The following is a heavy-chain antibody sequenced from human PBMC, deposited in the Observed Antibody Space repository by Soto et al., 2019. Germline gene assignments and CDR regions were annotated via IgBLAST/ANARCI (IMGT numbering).Heavy chain of an antibody. CDR3: ARDLGRGKYFDV. V-gene: IGHV3-33*01. D-gene: IGHD3-16*01. CDR2: IGHDGTYK. Sequence: QVQLVESGGGVVQSGRSLRLSCAASGFAFGVYGMHWIRQAPGKGLEWVAVIGHDGTYKKYADSVRGRFTISRDNSKNTLYLQVSSLGDEDTARYYCARDLGRGKYFDVWGRATLVIVSS. CDR1: GFAFGVYG. J-gene: IGHJ2*01.